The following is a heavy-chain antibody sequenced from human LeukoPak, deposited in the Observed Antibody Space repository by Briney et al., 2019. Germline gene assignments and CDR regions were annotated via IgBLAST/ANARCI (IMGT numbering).Heavy chain of an antibody. J-gene: IGHJ4*02. Sequence: GESLKISCKASGYKFTNYWIGWVRQMPGKGLGWMTIIYPGYSETRYSPSFQGQVTISADKSIGTMYLQWSSLKASDTAMYYCARALRTGQGDYVPVLWGQGTLVIVSS. CDR2: IYPGYSET. D-gene: IGHD4-17*01. V-gene: IGHV5-51*01. CDR1: GYKFTNYW. CDR3: ARALRTGQGDYVPVL.